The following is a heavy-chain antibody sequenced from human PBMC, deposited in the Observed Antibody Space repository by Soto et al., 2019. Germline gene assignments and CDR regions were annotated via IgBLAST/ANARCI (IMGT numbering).Heavy chain of an antibody. D-gene: IGHD3-22*01. CDR1: GASINTFY. J-gene: IGHJ3*02. Sequence: PSETLSLTCTVSGASINTFYWTWIRQSAGRGLEWIGRIYSRGTTNYNPSLKSRVTMSVEKSNNQFSLRLSSVSAADTAVYFCATDSSRYYAKGSFDIWGQGTMVTVSS. CDR2: IYSRGTT. V-gene: IGHV4-4*07. CDR3: ATDSSRYYAKGSFDI.